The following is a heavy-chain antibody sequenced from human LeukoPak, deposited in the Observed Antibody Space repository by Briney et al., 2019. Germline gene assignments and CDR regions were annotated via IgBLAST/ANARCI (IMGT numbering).Heavy chain of an antibody. J-gene: IGHJ4*02. Sequence: PGGSLRLSCTASGFTFGDYAMSWFRQAPGKGLEWVAFIRYDGSNKYYADSVKGRFTISRDNSKNTLYLQMNSLRAEDTAVYYCAKDGEGYCSSTSCYEGYFDYWGQGTLVTVSS. CDR2: IRYDGSNK. D-gene: IGHD2-2*01. V-gene: IGHV3-30*02. CDR1: GFTFGDYA. CDR3: AKDGEGYCSSTSCYEGYFDY.